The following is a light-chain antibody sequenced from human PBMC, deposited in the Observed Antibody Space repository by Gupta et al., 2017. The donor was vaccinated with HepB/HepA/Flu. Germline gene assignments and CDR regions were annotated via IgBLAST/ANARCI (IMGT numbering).Light chain of an antibody. J-gene: IGKJ5*01. Sequence: DIQLTKSPSFLSASVGDRVTITCRASRGINSYLAWYQQKPGKAPKLLIYDIFTLQSGVPSRFSGSGAGTEFTLTISSLQPEDFATYYCQQVDSFPITFGQGTRLEIK. CDR3: QQVDSFPIT. CDR1: RGINSY. V-gene: IGKV1-9*01. CDR2: DIF.